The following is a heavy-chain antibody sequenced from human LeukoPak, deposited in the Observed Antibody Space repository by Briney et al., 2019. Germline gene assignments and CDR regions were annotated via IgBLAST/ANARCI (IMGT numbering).Heavy chain of an antibody. Sequence: ASVKVSCKASGYTFTSYGISWVRQAPGQGLEWMGWISAYNGKTNYAQKLQGRVTLTTDTSTSTAYMELRSLRSDDTAVYYCARNSGDYAPEDFQHWGQGTLVTVSS. V-gene: IGHV1-18*01. J-gene: IGHJ1*01. D-gene: IGHD4-17*01. CDR2: ISAYNGKT. CDR3: ARNSGDYAPEDFQH. CDR1: GYTFTSYG.